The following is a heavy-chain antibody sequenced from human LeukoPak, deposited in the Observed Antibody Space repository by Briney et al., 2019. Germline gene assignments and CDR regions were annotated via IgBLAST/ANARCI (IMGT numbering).Heavy chain of an antibody. D-gene: IGHD2-2*01. CDR3: ARLSPLGYCSSTSCSNDAFDI. Sequence: GEPLKISCKGSGYSFTSYWIGWVRQMPGKGLEWMGIIYPGDSDTRYSPSFQGQVTISADKSIRTAYLQWSSLKASDTAMYYCARLSPLGYCSSTSCSNDAFDIWGQGTMVTVSS. CDR2: IYPGDSDT. J-gene: IGHJ3*02. V-gene: IGHV5-51*01. CDR1: GYSFTSYW.